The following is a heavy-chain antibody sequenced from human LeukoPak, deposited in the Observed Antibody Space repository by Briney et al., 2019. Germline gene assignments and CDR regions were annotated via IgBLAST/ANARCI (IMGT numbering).Heavy chain of an antibody. Sequence: PGGSLRLSCAASGFTFSSYGMHWVRQAPGKGLEWVANIKQDGSGKYYVDSVKGRFTISRDNAKNSLYLQMNSLRAEDTAVYYCAADGGPVFEYWGQGILVTVSS. V-gene: IGHV3-7*02. CDR2: IKQDGSGK. CDR1: GFTFSSYG. J-gene: IGHJ4*02. CDR3: AADGGPVFEY. D-gene: IGHD3-16*01.